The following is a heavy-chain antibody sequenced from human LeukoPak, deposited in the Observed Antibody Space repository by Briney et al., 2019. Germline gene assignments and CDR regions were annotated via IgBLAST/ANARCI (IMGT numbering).Heavy chain of an antibody. CDR3: ARESITGTFDAFDI. D-gene: IGHD1-7*01. CDR2: IYSGGST. V-gene: IGHV3-53*01. CDR1: GFIVSSNY. Sequence: GGSLRLSCAASGFIVSSNYMSWVRQAPGKGLEWVSLIYSGGSTYYADSVKGRFTISRDNAKNSLYLQMNSLRAEDTAVYYCARESITGTFDAFDIWGQGTMVTVSS. J-gene: IGHJ3*02.